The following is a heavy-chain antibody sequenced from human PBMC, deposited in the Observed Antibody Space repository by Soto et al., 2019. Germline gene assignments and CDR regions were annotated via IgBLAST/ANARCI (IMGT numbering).Heavy chain of an antibody. V-gene: IGHV4-59*01. CDR1: DGSISSYY. D-gene: IGHD3-16*01. CDR3: ARVRYELGVRYYFYGMDV. Sequence: SETLSLTCTVSDGSISSYYWSWIRQPPGKGLEWIGYIFYTGSGSTNYNPSLKSRVTISVDTSMNQFPLKLRSVTAADTAVYYCARVRYELGVRYYFYGMDVWGQGTTVTVSS. J-gene: IGHJ6*02. CDR2: IFYTGSGST.